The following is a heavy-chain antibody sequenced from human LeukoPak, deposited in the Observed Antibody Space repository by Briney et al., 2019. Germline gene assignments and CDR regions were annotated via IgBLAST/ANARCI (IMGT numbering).Heavy chain of an antibody. V-gene: IGHV5-51*01. J-gene: IGHJ4*02. D-gene: IGHD5-24*01. CDR3: ARASRDGYNQNFDH. CDR2: IYPGGSET. CDR1: GSDFSTYW. Sequence: GESLKISCKGLGSDFSTYWNAWVRQRPGKGLEWMGIIYPGGSETRYDPSFQGQVTISADRSTSTAYLQWSSLRASDTARYYWARASRDGYNQNFDHWGQGTLVTVSS.